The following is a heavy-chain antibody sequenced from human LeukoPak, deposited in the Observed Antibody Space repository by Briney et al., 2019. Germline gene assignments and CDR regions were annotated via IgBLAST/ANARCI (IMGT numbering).Heavy chain of an antibody. J-gene: IGHJ6*03. D-gene: IGHD4-23*01. CDR1: GYSFTSYW. CDR2: IYPGDSDT. V-gene: IGHV5-51*01. Sequence: GESLKISCKGSGYSFTSYWIGWVRQMPGKGLEWMGIIYPGDSDTRYSPSFQGRVTISADKSISTAYLQWSSLKASDTAMYYCARHGGNSHYYFYYYMDVWGKGTTVTVSS. CDR3: ARHGGNSHYYFYYYMDV.